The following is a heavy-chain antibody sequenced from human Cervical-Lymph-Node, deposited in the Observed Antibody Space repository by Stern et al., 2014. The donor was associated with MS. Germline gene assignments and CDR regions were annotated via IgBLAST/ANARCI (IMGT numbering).Heavy chain of an antibody. CDR2: IYPGASET. CDR1: GFKFSVYY. Sequence: EVQLEESGAELLRPGESLKISCKGSGFKFSVYYIAWVRQTPGQGLEWMRIIYPGASETRSSSAFQGQVTMSADKSTSTAYLHWSSLNASDAAMYFCARQTSAWASDVWGQGTLVTVSS. J-gene: IGHJ4*02. V-gene: IGHV5-51*01. CDR3: ARQTSAWASDV. D-gene: IGHD7-27*01.